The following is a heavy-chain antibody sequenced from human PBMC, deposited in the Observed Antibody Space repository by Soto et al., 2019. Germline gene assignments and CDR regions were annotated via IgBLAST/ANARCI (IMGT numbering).Heavy chain of an antibody. CDR2: INHSGST. J-gene: IGHJ4*02. CDR3: ATGLGGYYAFDY. D-gene: IGHD3-22*01. CDR1: GGSFSGYY. Sequence: QVQLQQWGAGLLKPSETLSLTCAVYGGSFSGYYWSWIRQPPGKGLEWIGEINHSGSTNYNPSLNSRVPISVDTSKNQFSLKLSSVTAADTAVYYCATGLGGYYAFDYWGQGTLGTVSS. V-gene: IGHV4-34*01.